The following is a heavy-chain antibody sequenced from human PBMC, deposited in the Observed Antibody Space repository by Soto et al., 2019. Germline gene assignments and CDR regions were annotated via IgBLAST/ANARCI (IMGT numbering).Heavy chain of an antibody. D-gene: IGHD2-2*01. Sequence: PSETLSLTCTVSGGSISSGGYYWSWILQHPGKGLEWIGYIYYTGVTYYNPSLGSRVNISVDTSKNQFSLELTSVTAADTAVYYCVRDGSSTANWLDPWGQGLLVTVSS. CDR3: VRDGSSTANWLDP. V-gene: IGHV4-31*03. J-gene: IGHJ5*02. CDR1: GGSISSGGYY. CDR2: IYYTGVT.